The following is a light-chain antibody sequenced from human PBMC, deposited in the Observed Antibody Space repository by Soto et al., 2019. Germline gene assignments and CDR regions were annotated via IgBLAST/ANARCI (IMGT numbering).Light chain of an antibody. J-gene: IGKJ2*01. Sequence: AIRMTQSPSSLSASTGDRVTVTCRASQGIRNYLAWYQQKPGKAPKLLIYAASTLQSGVPSRFSGSGSGTECTLTSSSLQPEDLATYYGQQDDSYLYTFGQGTKREIK. V-gene: IGKV1-8*01. CDR1: QGIRNY. CDR2: AAS. CDR3: QQDDSYLYT.